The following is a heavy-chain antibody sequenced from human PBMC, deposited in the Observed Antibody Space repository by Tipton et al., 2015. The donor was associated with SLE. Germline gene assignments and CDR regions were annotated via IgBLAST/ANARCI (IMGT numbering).Heavy chain of an antibody. Sequence: TLSLTCSVSGYSISSGYYWGWLRQPPGKGLGWVGRIYNSGSTYYNPSLTSRVTISVDRFNNQFTLKRTSVTAAATAVYYCANQNWNYYFWGQGNLVTVSS. CDR1: GYSISSGYY. D-gene: IGHD1-7*01. J-gene: IGHJ4*02. CDR2: IYNSGST. V-gene: IGHV4-38-2*01. CDR3: ANQNWNYYF.